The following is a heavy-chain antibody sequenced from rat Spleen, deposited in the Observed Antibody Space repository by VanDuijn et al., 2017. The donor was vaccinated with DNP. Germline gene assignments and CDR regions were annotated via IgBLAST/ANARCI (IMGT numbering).Heavy chain of an antibody. D-gene: IGHD1-12*02. V-gene: IGHV3-1*01. CDR2: ISYSGST. CDR1: GSSITSNY. CDR3: ASYYYDGYYAMDA. Sequence: EVQLQESGPGLVKPSQSLSLTCSVTGSSITSNYWGWIRKLPGNKMEWIGHISYSGSTNDNPSLKSRISITRDTSKNQFFLQLNSVTTEETATYYCASYYYDGYYAMDAWGQGTSVTVSS. J-gene: IGHJ4*01.